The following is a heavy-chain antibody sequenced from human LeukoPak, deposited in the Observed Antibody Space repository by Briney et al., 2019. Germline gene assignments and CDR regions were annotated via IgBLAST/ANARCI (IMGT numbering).Heavy chain of an antibody. V-gene: IGHV4-59*01. CDR1: GGSIRNYF. CDR3: ARDRYSGSLDAFDI. D-gene: IGHD5-12*01. CDR2: IYYSGST. J-gene: IGHJ3*02. Sequence: SETLSLTCSVSGGSIRNYFWSWIRQPARKGLEWIGYIYYSGSTNYNPSLKSRVTISVDTSKNQFSLKLSSVTAADTAVYYCARDRYSGSLDAFDIWGQGTMVTVSS.